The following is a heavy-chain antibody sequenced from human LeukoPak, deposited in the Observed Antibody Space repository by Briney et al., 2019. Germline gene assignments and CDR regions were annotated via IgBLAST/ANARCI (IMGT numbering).Heavy chain of an antibody. V-gene: IGHV3-23*01. CDR2: ITGSGGNT. J-gene: IGHJ6*02. CDR3: AKAASSSWPSYYYGMDV. D-gene: IGHD6-13*01. Sequence: GGSLRLSCAASGFTFSSYGMHWVRQAPGKGLEWVSVITGSGGNTYYADSVKGRFTISKDNSKNTVYLQMSSLRVDDTAVYYCAKAASSSWPSYYYGMDVWGQGTTVTVSS. CDR1: GFTFSSYG.